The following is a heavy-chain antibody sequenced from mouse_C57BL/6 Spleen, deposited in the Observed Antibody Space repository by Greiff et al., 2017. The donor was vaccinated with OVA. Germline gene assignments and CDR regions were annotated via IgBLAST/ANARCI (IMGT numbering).Heavy chain of an antibody. CDR2: IYPRSGNT. V-gene: IGHV1-81*01. J-gene: IGHJ2*01. CDR3: ARSKGRLDCLDY. Sequence: QVQLQQSGAELARPGASVKLSCKASGYTFTSYGISWVKQRTGQGLEWIGEIYPRSGNTYYNEKFKGKATLTADKSSSTTYMELRSLTSEDSAVYVCARSKGRLDCLDYWGQGTTLTVAS. CDR1: GYTFTSYG.